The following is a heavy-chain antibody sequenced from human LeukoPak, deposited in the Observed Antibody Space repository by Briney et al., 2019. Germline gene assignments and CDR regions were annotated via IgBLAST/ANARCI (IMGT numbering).Heavy chain of an antibody. V-gene: IGHV4-34*01. CDR3: AKNGQSGFSFDP. Sequence: SETLSLTCAVYGGSLNGHYWSWIRQFPGKGLEWIGEGNESGGTKFNPSLWGRVTISADTSKNQFSLKLSSVTAADTAVYYCAKNGQSGFSFDPWGQGTLVTVSS. J-gene: IGHJ5*02. D-gene: IGHD2-8*01. CDR2: GNESGGT. CDR1: GGSLNGHY.